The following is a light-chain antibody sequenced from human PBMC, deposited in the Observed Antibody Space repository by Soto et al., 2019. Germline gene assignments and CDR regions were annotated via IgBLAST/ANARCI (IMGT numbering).Light chain of an antibody. CDR2: GNS. J-gene: IGLJ3*02. CDR1: SSNIGAGYD. Sequence: QSVLTQPPSVSGAPGQRVTISCTGSSSNIGAGYDVHWYQQLPGTAPKLLIYGNSNRPSGVPDRFSGSKPGTSASLAITGLQAEDEADYYCQSYDSGLSALFGGGTKLTVL. CDR3: QSYDSGLSAL. V-gene: IGLV1-40*01.